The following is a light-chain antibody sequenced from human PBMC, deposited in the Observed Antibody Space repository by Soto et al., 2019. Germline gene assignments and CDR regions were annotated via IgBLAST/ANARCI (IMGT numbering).Light chain of an antibody. CDR3: QQYNSWPRT. Sequence: IVVTQSPATLSVSPGERATLSCRASQSVSSNFAWFQQKPGQAPRLLIYGASTRASDIPVRFSGSGSGTEFTLTISSLQSEDFAVYYCQQYNSWPRTFGQGTKVEIK. CDR2: GAS. V-gene: IGKV3-15*01. CDR1: QSVSSN. J-gene: IGKJ1*01.